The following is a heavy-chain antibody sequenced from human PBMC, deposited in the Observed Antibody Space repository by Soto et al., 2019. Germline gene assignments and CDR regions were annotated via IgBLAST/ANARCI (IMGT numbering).Heavy chain of an antibody. CDR1: GFTFSSYA. CDR2: ISGGGGST. Sequence: EVQLLESGGGLVQPGGSLRLSCAASGFTFSSYAMSWVRQAPGKGLEWVSTISGGGGSTYYADSVKGRFTISRDNSNNTLYLQMNSLRAEDTAVYYCAKATIAGRPYYFDYWGQGTLVTVSS. V-gene: IGHV3-23*01. J-gene: IGHJ4*02. CDR3: AKATIAGRPYYFDY. D-gene: IGHD6-6*01.